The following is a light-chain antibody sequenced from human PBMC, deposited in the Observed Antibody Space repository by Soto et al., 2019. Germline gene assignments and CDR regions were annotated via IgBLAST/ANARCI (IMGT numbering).Light chain of an antibody. CDR2: GAS. CDR1: QSFTSDY. J-gene: IGKJ1*01. V-gene: IGKV3-20*01. CDR3: QQYGSSPWT. Sequence: EIVLTQFPGTLSLSPGERATLSCRASQSFTSDYLAWYQQKPGQAPRLLIYGASTRATGIPDRFSGSGSGTDFTLTISRLEPEDFAVYYCQQYGSSPWTFGQGTKVDIK.